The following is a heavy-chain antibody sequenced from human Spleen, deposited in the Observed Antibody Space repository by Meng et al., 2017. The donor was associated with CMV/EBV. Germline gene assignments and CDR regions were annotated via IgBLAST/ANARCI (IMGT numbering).Heavy chain of an antibody. CDR3: AKDRGYCSNGVCYYNY. Sequence: GFNFTIYGMSWVRQAPGKGLDWVSAISVSGASTYYADSVKGRFTISRDNSKNTLYLQMNSLRADDTAVYYCAKDRGYCSNGVCYYNYWGQGTLVTVSS. CDR2: ISVSGAST. V-gene: IGHV3-23*01. CDR1: GFNFTIYG. J-gene: IGHJ4*02. D-gene: IGHD2-8*01.